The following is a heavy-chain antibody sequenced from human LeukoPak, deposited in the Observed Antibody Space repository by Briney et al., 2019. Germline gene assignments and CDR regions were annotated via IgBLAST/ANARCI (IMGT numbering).Heavy chain of an antibody. J-gene: IGHJ4*02. CDR2: ISGSAATI. V-gene: IGHV3-48*03. Sequence: GRSLRLSCAASGFTFSSYAMHWVRQAPGKGLEWLSYISGSAATIYYADSVQGRFTISRDNAKNSLYLQMNSLRAEDTAVYYCARMTTVTHYWGQGTLVTVSS. CDR1: GFTFSSYA. D-gene: IGHD4-17*01. CDR3: ARMTTVTHY.